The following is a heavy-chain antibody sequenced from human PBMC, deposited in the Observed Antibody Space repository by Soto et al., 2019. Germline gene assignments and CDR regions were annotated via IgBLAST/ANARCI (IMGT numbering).Heavy chain of an antibody. Sequence: ASVKVSCKVSGYTLTELSMHWVRQAPGKGLEWMGGFDPEDGETIYAQKFQGRVTMTEDTSTDTAYMELSSLRSEDTAVYYCASDGGYDILTGYYVNWFDPWGQGTLVTVSS. CDR2: FDPEDGET. D-gene: IGHD3-9*01. J-gene: IGHJ5*02. V-gene: IGHV1-24*01. CDR3: ASDGGYDILTGYYVNWFDP. CDR1: GYTLTELS.